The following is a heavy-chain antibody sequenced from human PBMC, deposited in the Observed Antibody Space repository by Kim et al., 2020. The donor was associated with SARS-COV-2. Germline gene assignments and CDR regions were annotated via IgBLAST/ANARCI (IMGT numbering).Heavy chain of an antibody. V-gene: IGHV3-30*04. D-gene: IGHD6-19*01. CDR1: GFTFSTYA. Sequence: GGSLRLSCAASGFTFSTYAMHWVRQAPGKGLEWVAVISYDGSNKYYADSVKGRFTISRDNSKNTLYLQMNSLRAEDTAVYYCARDVAVDNYYFDYWGQGTLVTVSS. CDR3: ARDVAVDNYYFDY. J-gene: IGHJ4*02. CDR2: ISYDGSNK.